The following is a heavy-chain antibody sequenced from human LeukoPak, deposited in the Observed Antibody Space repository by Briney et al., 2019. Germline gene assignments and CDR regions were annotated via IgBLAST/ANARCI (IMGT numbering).Heavy chain of an antibody. CDR2: ISAYNGNT. Sequence: GASVKVSCKASGYTFTSYGISWVRQAPGQGLEWMGWISAYNGNTNYAQKLQGRVTMTTDTSTSTAYMELSRLRSDDTAVYYCASAHLVVVAAMGYWGQGTLVTVSS. CDR3: ASAHLVVVAAMGY. D-gene: IGHD2-15*01. V-gene: IGHV1-18*01. J-gene: IGHJ4*02. CDR1: GYTFTSYG.